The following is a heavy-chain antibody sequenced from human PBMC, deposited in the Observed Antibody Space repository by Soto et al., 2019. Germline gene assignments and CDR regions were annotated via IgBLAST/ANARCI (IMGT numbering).Heavy chain of an antibody. D-gene: IGHD2-21*02. J-gene: IGHJ6*01. CDR3: GREGARLRRVHSMDD. CDR1: GFTFSSYA. CDR2: ISGSGGST. V-gene: IGHV3-23*01. Sequence: GESLKISCAASGFTFSSYAMSWVRQAPGQGLEWVSAISGSGGSTYYENSVKGQFSISRDNAKTTLYLQTNSRRPEDPAVYFGGREGARLRRVHSMDDWGQGTRVTVGS.